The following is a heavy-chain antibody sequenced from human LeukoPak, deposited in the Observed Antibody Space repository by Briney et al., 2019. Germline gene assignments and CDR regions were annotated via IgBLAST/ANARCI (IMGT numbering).Heavy chain of an antibody. J-gene: IGHJ4*02. Sequence: SETLSLTCTVSGDSISRGSSTWNWIRQPPGKGLEWIGYFTNRGNTNYNPSLESRVSISVHTSRNQFSLKLSSVTAADTAVYYCARHANEYTSSWLDYWGQGTLVSVSS. CDR3: ARHANEYTSSWLDY. V-gene: IGHV4-61*01. CDR1: GDSISRGSST. D-gene: IGHD6-13*01. CDR2: FTNRGNT.